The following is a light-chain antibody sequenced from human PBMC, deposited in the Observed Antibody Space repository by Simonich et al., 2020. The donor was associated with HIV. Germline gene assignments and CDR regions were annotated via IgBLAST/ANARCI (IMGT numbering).Light chain of an antibody. CDR3: QQRGHWPRLT. V-gene: IGKV3-11*01. CDR1: QCVSSN. CDR2: GAS. J-gene: IGKJ4*01. Sequence: EIVVTQSPATLSVSPGQRAPLSCRASQCVSSNLAWFQPKPGQAPRLLIYGASTGATGIPARFSGSGSGTDFTLTISSLEPEDFAVYYCQQRGHWPRLTFGGGTKVEIK.